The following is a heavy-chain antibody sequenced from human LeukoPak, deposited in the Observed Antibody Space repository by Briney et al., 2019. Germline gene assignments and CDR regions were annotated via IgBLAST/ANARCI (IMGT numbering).Heavy chain of an antibody. CDR3: AKGGGTFVS. Sequence: PSETLSLTCNVSGDSISNYYWSWIRQPPGKGLEWIGYVHYSGTTYYNPSLKSRVTMSVDTSKKQFSLKLGSVTAADTAVYYCAKGGGTFVSWGQGTLVTVSP. J-gene: IGHJ4*02. CDR2: VHYSGTT. CDR1: GDSISNYY. V-gene: IGHV4-59*12. D-gene: IGHD3-16*01.